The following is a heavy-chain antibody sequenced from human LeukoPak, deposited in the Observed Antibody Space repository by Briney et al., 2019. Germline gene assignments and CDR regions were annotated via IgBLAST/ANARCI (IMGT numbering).Heavy chain of an antibody. V-gene: IGHV3-9*01. CDR1: GFTFEDYA. CDR3: VKDAYCSYTNCYRGFDD. J-gene: IGHJ4*02. CDR2: ISWKSDRI. D-gene: IGHD2-2*02. Sequence: GGSLRLSCAASGFTFEDYAMHWVRQAPGKGLEWVSGISWKSDRIVYADSVKGRFTISRDNAKNSLYLQMNSLGPEDTAFYYCVKDAYCSYTNCYRGFDDWGQGTLVTVYS.